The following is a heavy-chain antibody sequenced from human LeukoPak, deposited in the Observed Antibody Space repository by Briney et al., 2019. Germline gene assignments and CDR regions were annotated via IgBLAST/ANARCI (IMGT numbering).Heavy chain of an antibody. CDR1: VGSFSGYY. CDR3: VRGPIRSGYTDV. Sequence: SETLSLTYAVYVGSFSGYYWGWVRRPPGNGLEWIGEITHSGSTNYNPSLKSRLTVSVDTSKNQFSLKLTSVTAADTAVYYCVRGPIRSGYTDVWGKGTTVTVSS. CDR2: ITHSGST. J-gene: IGHJ6*03. D-gene: IGHD3-10*01. V-gene: IGHV4-34*01.